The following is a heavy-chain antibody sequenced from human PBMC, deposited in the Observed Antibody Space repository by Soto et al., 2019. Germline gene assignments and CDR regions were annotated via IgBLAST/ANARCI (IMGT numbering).Heavy chain of an antibody. CDR1: GFTFSSYA. V-gene: IGHV3-23*01. CDR2: ISGSGGST. Sequence: GGSLRLSCAASGFTFSSYAMSWVRQAPGKGLEWVSAISGSGGSTYYADSVKGRFTISRDNSKNTLYQQMNSLRAEDTAVYYCAKDLVPAAMRYYYYYMDVWGKGTTVTVSS. CDR3: AKDLVPAAMRYYYYYMDV. D-gene: IGHD2-2*01. J-gene: IGHJ6*03.